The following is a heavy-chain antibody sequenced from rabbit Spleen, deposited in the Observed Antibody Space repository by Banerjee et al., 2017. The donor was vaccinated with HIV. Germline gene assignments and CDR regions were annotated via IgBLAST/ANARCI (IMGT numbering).Heavy chain of an antibody. Sequence: QEQLVESGGGLVQPGGSLKLSCKASGFDFSNYEVSWFGQAPGKGMEGIGFIKPIFGNTYYANWANGRYAISSNNAQTSLYLQLSSLTAADTATYFCVSDIGYDDYSAKGCFNLWGPGTLVTVS. V-gene: IGHV1S47*01. D-gene: IGHD2-1*01. CDR2: IKPIFGNT. CDR1: GFDFSNYE. J-gene: IGHJ4*01. CDR3: VSDIGYDDYSAKGCFNL.